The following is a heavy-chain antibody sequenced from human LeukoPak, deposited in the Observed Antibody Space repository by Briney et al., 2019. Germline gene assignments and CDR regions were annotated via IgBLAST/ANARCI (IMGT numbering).Heavy chain of an antibody. J-gene: IGHJ4*02. CDR2: INIDSITV. Sequence: GGSLRLSCAVSGFPLSGYSIKWGRQAPGKGLEWVSYINIDSITVNYADSVKGRFTISRDNAKNSLYLQMNSLRAEDTADYYCSTAKFDNWGQGTLVTVSS. V-gene: IGHV3-48*01. CDR1: GFPLSGYS. CDR3: STAKFDN.